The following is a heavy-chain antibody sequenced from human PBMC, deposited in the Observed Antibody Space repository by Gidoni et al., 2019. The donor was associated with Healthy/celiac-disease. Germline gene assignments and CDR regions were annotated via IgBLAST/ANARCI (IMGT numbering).Heavy chain of an antibody. CDR3: ARVRIPDRGEGYYYYGMDV. D-gene: IGHD3-10*01. J-gene: IGHJ6*02. V-gene: IGHV1-2*04. Sequence: QVQLVQSGAEVKKPGASVKVSCKASGYTFTGYYMHWVRQAPGQGLEWMGWINPNSGGTNYAQKFQGWVTMTRDTSISTAYMELSRLRSDDTAVYYCARVRIPDRGEGYYYYGMDVWGQGTTVTVSS. CDR2: INPNSGGT. CDR1: GYTFTGYY.